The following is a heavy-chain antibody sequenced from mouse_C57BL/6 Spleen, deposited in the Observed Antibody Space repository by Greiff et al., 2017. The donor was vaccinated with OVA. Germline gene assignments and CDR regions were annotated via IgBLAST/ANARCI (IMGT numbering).Heavy chain of an antibody. D-gene: IGHD1-2*01. V-gene: IGHV1-22*01. CDR1: GYTFTDYN. CDR2: INPNNGGT. J-gene: IGHJ1*03. Sequence: EVQLQQSGPELVKPGASVKMSCKASGYTFTDYNMHWVKQSHGKSLEWIGYINPNNGGTSYNQKFKGKATLTVNKSSSTAYMELRSLTSEDSAVYDCASHYNWYFDVWGTGTTVTVSS. CDR3: ASHYNWYFDV.